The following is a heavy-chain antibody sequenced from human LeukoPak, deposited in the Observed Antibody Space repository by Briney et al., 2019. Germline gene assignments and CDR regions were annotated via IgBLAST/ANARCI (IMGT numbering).Heavy chain of an antibody. D-gene: IGHD2-15*01. V-gene: IGHV3-11*01. Sequence: LSLTCTVSGGSISSSSYYWGWIRQPPGKGLEWVSYISSSGSTIYYADSVKGRFTISRDNAKNSLYLQMNSLRAEDTAVYYCARDSATYYYMDVWGKGTTVTISS. CDR1: GGSISSSSYY. CDR2: ISSSGSTI. J-gene: IGHJ6*03. CDR3: ARDSATYYYMDV.